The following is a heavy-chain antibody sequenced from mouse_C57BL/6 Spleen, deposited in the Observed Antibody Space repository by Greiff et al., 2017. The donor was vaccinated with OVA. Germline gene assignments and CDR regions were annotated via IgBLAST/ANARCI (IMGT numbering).Heavy chain of an antibody. D-gene: IGHD1-1*01. CDR1: GFTFSSYA. V-gene: IGHV5-9-1*02. J-gene: IGHJ2*01. CDR2: ISSGGDYI. Sequence: DVMLVESGEGLVKPGGSLKLSCAASGFTFSSYAMSWVRQTPEKRLEWVAYISSGGDYIYYADTVKGRFTISRDNARNTLYLQMSSLKSEDTAMYYCTREDYGRRYFDYWGQGTTLTVSS. CDR3: TREDYGRRYFDY.